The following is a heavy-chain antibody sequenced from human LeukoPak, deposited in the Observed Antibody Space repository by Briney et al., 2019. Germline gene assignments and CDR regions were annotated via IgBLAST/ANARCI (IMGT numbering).Heavy chain of an antibody. CDR1: GYTFTRYY. Sequence: ASVKVSCKASGYTFTRYYIHSVRQAPGQGLEWMGIINPSGGSTSYAQKFQGRVTMTRDMSTSTVYMELSSLRSEDTAVYYCARDERYHYDSSGYYDAFDIWGQGTMVAVSS. D-gene: IGHD3-22*01. J-gene: IGHJ3*02. CDR2: INPSGGST. CDR3: ARDERYHYDSSGYYDAFDI. V-gene: IGHV1-46*01.